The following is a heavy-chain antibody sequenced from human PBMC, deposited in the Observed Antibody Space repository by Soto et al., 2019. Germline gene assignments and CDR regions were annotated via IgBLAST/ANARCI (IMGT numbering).Heavy chain of an antibody. J-gene: IGHJ4*02. D-gene: IGHD6-19*01. CDR1: GFNLSSNY. Sequence: EVQVVESGGGLIQPGGSLRLSCAASGFNLSSNYMSWVRQAPGKGLEWVSVIYISGYTYYADSVKGRFTISRDSSKNTVYLQSSSLRGEDTDVYYRARMGSAFTIDYWGQGTLVTVSS. CDR3: ARMGSAFTIDY. V-gene: IGHV3-53*01. CDR2: IYISGYT.